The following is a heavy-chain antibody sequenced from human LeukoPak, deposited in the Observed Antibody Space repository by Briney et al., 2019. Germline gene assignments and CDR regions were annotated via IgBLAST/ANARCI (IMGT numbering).Heavy chain of an antibody. J-gene: IGHJ5*02. Sequence: SETLSLTCTVSGGSINNYFWNWIRQPPGKGLEWIGYMYYTETSSYSPSLKSRVTISVDTSKNQFSLKLSSVTTADTAIYYCARGSIPTQNWFDPWGQGTPVPVSS. CDR1: GGSINNYF. V-gene: IGHV4-59*01. CDR3: ARGSIPTQNWFDP. D-gene: IGHD2-2*01. CDR2: MYYTETS.